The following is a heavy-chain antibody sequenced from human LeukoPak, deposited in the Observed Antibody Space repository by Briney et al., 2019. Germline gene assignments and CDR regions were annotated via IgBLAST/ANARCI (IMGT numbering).Heavy chain of an antibody. CDR2: ISSRSNYI. D-gene: IGHD3-22*01. J-gene: IGHJ3*02. Sequence: KPGRSLRLSCAASGFTFSSYNMNWVRQAPGKGLEWVSSISSRSNYIYLADSLKGRFTISRDNAKNSLYLQMNSLRAEDTAMYYCARDRAVYSDSRGYYPDAFDIWGQGTMVTVSS. CDR3: ARDRAVYSDSRGYYPDAFDI. V-gene: IGHV3-21*01. CDR1: GFTFSSYN.